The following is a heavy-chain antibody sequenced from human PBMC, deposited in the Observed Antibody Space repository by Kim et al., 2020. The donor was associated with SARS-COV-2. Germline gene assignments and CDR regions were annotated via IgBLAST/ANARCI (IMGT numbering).Heavy chain of an antibody. CDR3: ARDQKVLYDSSGYYYAYYYYGMDV. CDR1: GYTFTSYY. CDR2: INPSGGST. J-gene: IGHJ6*02. V-gene: IGHV1-46*01. Sequence: ASVKVSCKASGYTFTSYYMHWVRQAPGQGLEWMGIINPSGGSTSYAQKFQGRVTMTRDTSTSTVYMELSSLRSEDTAVYYCARDQKVLYDSSGYYYAYYYYGMDVWGQGTTVTVSS. D-gene: IGHD3-22*01.